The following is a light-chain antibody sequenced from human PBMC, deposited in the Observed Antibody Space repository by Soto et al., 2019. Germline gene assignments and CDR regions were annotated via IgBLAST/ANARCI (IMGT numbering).Light chain of an antibody. CDR2: KAS. CDR3: QQYNSYSPT. V-gene: IGKV1-5*03. CDR1: QSISTW. Sequence: DIQMTQSPSTLSASVGDRVTITCRASQSISTWLAWYQQEPGKAPKLLIHKASSVQSGVPSRFSGSGSGTDFTLTISSLHPDDFATYYCQQYNSYSPTFGQGTKVDNK. J-gene: IGKJ1*01.